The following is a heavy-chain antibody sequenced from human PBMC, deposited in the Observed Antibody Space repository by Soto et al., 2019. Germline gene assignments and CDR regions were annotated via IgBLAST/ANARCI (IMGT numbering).Heavy chain of an antibody. D-gene: IGHD3-9*01. CDR2: ISYDGSNK. CDR1: GFTFSSYG. Sequence: GGSLRLSCAASGFTFSSYGMHWVRQAPGKGLEWVAVISYDGSNKYYADSVKVRFTISRDNSKNTLYLQMNSLRAEDTAVYYCAKSGPRYFDWLSPFDYWGQGTLVTV. V-gene: IGHV3-30*18. J-gene: IGHJ4*02. CDR3: AKSGPRYFDWLSPFDY.